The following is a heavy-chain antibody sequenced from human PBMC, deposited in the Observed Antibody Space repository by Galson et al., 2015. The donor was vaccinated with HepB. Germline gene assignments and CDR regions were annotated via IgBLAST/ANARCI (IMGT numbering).Heavy chain of an antibody. J-gene: IGHJ6*03. D-gene: IGHD2-2*02. CDR1: GFTFSSFA. Sequence: SLRLSCAASGFTFSSFAMHWVRQAPGKGLQWVAVIWYDGSNIYYADSVRGRFTISRDNSQNTLYLHIDSLRAEDTAVYYCARTWLNGNLYHYMDVWGKGTTVTVSS. CDR3: ARTWLNGNLYHYMDV. CDR2: IWYDGSNI. V-gene: IGHV3-33*01.